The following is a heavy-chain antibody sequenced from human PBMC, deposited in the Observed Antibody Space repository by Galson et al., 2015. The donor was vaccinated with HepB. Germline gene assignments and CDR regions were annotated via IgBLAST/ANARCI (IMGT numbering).Heavy chain of an antibody. CDR2: ISSSSSYI. CDR3: ASGYYTDAFDI. V-gene: IGHV3-21*01. D-gene: IGHD3-22*01. J-gene: IGHJ3*02. CDR1: RFTFSSYS. Sequence: SLRLSCAASRFTFSSYSMNWVRQAPGKGLEWVSSISSSSSYIYYADSVKGRFTISRDNAKSSLYLQMNSLRAEDTAVYYCASGYYTDAFDIWGQGTMVTVSS.